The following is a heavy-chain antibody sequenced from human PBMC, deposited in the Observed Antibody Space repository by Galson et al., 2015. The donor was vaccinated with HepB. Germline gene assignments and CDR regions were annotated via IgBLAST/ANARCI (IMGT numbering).Heavy chain of an antibody. CDR1: GGSISSGSYY. Sequence: TLSLTCTVSGGSISSGSYYWSWIRQPAGKGLEWIGRIYTSGSTNYNPSLKSRVTMSVDTSKNQFSLKLSSVTAADTAVYYCARSGYCSGGSCYGPFAFDIWGQGTMVTVSS. CDR3: ARSGYCSGGSCYGPFAFDI. CDR2: IYTSGST. J-gene: IGHJ3*02. D-gene: IGHD2-15*01. V-gene: IGHV4-61*02.